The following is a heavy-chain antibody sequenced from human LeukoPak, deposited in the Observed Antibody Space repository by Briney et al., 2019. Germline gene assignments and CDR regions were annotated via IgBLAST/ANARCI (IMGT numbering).Heavy chain of an antibody. V-gene: IGHV3-53*01. CDR1: GFTFSSNH. Sequence: GGSLRLSCAASGFTFSSNHLSWVRQAPGKGLEWVSVIYSTGSTYYAESVKGRFTISRENSKNTLYLQMNSLRAKDTGVYYCASGALRWGGDYWGQGTLVTVCS. CDR2: IYSTGST. CDR3: ASGALRWGGDY. J-gene: IGHJ4*02. D-gene: IGHD4-23*01.